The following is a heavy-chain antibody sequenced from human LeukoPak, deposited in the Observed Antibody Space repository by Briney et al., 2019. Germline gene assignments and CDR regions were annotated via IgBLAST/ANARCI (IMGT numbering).Heavy chain of an antibody. CDR3: ARDAGDIVVVPAATRPNDY. J-gene: IGHJ4*02. D-gene: IGHD2-2*01. CDR1: GFTFSSYS. CDR2: ISSSSSYI. V-gene: IGHV3-21*01. Sequence: GGSPRLSCAASGFTFSSYSMNWVRQAPGKGLEWVSSISSSSSYIYYADSVKGRFTISRDNAKNSLYLQMNSLRAEDTAVYYCARDAGDIVVVPAATRPNDYWGQGTLVTVSS.